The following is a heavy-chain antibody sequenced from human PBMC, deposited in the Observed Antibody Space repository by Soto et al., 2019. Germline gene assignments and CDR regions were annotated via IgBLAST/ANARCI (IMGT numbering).Heavy chain of an antibody. CDR3: ARSLSIAVYDFWSGSSLDP. D-gene: IGHD3-3*01. CDR2: INAGNGNT. CDR1: GYTFTSYA. J-gene: IGHJ5*02. V-gene: IGHV1-3*01. Sequence: ASVKVSCKASGYTFTSYAMHWVRQAPGQRLEWMGWINAGNGNTKYPQKFQGRVTITRDTSASTAYMELGSLRSEDTAVYYCARSLSIAVYDFWSGSSLDPWGQGTLVTVSS.